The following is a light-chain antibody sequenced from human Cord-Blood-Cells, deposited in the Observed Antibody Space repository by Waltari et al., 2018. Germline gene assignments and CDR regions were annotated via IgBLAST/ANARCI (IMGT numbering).Light chain of an antibody. CDR2: DVS. V-gene: IGLV2-11*01. CDR3: CSYAGSYTYV. J-gene: IGLJ1*01. CDR1: TSDVGYYTY. Sequence: QSALPHPRSLSGSPGQSVTISCTGTTSDVGYYTYFSWYQQHPGKAPKLMIYDVSKRPSGVPDLFSGSKSGNTASLTISGLQAENEADYYCCSYAGSYTYVFGTGTKVTVL.